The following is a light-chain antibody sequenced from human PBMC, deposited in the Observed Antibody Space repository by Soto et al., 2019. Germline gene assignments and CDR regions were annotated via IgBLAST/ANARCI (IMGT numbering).Light chain of an antibody. CDR1: QSVGTT. J-gene: IGKJ4*01. V-gene: IGKV3D-15*01. Sequence: EIVMTQFPDSLCVSPGEIATLSCRASQSVGTTLAWNQQKPGQAPRLLIYGASTTASGCPPSFRGCGSGTELTLNIDYLRSEDMAVYFCHQYKEYVTFGGGTKVEV. CDR2: GAS. CDR3: HQYKEYVT.